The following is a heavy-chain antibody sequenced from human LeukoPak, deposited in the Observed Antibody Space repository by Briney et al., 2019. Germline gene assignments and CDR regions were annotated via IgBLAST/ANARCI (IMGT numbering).Heavy chain of an antibody. D-gene: IGHD2-15*01. J-gene: IGHJ6*02. CDR1: GGSISSESDS. CDR3: ARGHRSRRCSGGSCYSGYYYYGMDV. CDR2: IYFTGST. V-gene: IGHV4-39*07. Sequence: PSETLSLTCTVSGGSISSESDSWGWIRQPPGKGLDWVGNIYFTGSTFYKSSLKSRVTISVDTSKNQFSLKLSSVTAADTAVYYCARGHRSRRCSGGSCYSGYYYYGMDVWGQGTTVTVSS.